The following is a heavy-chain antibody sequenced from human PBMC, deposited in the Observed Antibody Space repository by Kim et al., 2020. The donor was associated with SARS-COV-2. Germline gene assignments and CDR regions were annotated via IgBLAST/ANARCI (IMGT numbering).Heavy chain of an antibody. D-gene: IGHD3-9*01. V-gene: IGHV7-4-1*02. J-gene: IGHJ5*02. Sequence: ASVKVSCKASGYTFTSYAMNWVRQAPGQGPEWIGWINTNTGNPTYAQGFTGRFVFSLDTSVSTAYLQISSLKAEDTAVYYCARDRSDILTIDNWFDPWGQGTLVTVSS. CDR3: ARDRSDILTIDNWFDP. CDR2: INTNTGNP. CDR1: GYTFTSYA.